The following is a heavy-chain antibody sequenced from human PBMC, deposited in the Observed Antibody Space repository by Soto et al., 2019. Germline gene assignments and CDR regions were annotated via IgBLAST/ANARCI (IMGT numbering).Heavy chain of an antibody. CDR3: AKGSGGSYQYYFDY. V-gene: IGHV3-30*18. D-gene: IGHD1-26*01. CDR1: GFTFSSYG. Sequence: QVQLVESGGGVVQPGRSLRLSCAASGFTFSSYGMHWVRQAPGTGLEWVAVISYDGSNKYYADSVKGRFTISRDNSKNTLYLQMNSLRAEDTAVYYCAKGSGGSYQYYFDYWGQGTLVTVSS. J-gene: IGHJ4*02. CDR2: ISYDGSNK.